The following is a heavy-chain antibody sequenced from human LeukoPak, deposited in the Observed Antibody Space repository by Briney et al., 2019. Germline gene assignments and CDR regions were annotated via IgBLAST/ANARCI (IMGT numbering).Heavy chain of an antibody. Sequence: ASVKVSCKASGYTFSGYYIHWVRHAPGKGLEWMGCINPKSGGTSYAQKFQDRVTMTRDTSISTAHMELSRLRSDDTAVYYCARDPIVGATISGYYGMDVWGQGTTVTVSS. CDR2: INPKSGGT. CDR1: GYTFSGYY. CDR3: ARDPIVGATISGYYGMDV. J-gene: IGHJ6*02. V-gene: IGHV1-2*02. D-gene: IGHD1-26*01.